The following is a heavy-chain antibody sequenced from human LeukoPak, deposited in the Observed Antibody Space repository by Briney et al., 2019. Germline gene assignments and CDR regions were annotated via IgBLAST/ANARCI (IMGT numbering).Heavy chain of an antibody. Sequence: AGGSLRLSCAASGFTFSNAWMSWVRQAPGKGLEWVGRIKSKTDGGTTDYAAPVKGRFTISRDNSKNALYLQMNSLRAEDTAVYYCAKSEGSGWYFDYWGQGTLVTVSS. D-gene: IGHD6-19*01. V-gene: IGHV3-15*01. CDR1: GFTFSNAW. CDR2: IKSKTDGGTT. CDR3: AKSEGSGWYFDY. J-gene: IGHJ4*02.